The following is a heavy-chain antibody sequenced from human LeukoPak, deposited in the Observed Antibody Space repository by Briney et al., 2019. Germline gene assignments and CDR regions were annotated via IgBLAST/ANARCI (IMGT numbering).Heavy chain of an antibody. Sequence: GGSLRLSCAVSGFTFNNYWMKWVPQAPGRGLEGVANIKQDGSEKYYVDPVWGRFTISRDNAKNSLFLQMNSLRAEDTAVYYCARELGTYCSVWFRYWGEGTLVTVSS. CDR3: ARELGTYCSVWFRY. CDR1: GFTFNNYW. CDR2: IKQDGSEK. J-gene: IGHJ4*02. V-gene: IGHV3-7*03. D-gene: IGHD6-19*01.